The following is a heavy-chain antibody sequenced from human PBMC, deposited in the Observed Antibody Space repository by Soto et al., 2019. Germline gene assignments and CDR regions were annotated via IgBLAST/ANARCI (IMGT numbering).Heavy chain of an antibody. V-gene: IGHV1-69*01. CDR2: IIPYYNTL. J-gene: IGHJ4*02. CDR1: EGTFNSYA. Sequence: QAQVVQSGAEVRKPGSSVKLSCKASEGTFNSYAIAWVRQAPGQGLEWMGGIIPYYNTLNYAQKFQDRVTMTADDSTNTVYMELSSLRSDDTAVYFFASGASRWYPYFFDSWAQGTLVTVSS. CDR3: ASGASRWYPYFFDS. D-gene: IGHD6-13*01.